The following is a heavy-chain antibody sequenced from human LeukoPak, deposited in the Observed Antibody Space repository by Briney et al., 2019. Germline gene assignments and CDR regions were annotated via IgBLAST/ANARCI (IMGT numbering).Heavy chain of an antibody. CDR1: GFTVSSNY. J-gene: IGHJ4*02. CDR2: IYSGGST. Sequence: GGSLRLSCAASGFTVSSNYMSWVRQAPGKGLEWVSVIYSGGSTYYADSVKGRFTISRDNSKNTLCLQMNSLRAEDTAVYYCARGKDSSGPKIDYWGQGTLVTVSS. V-gene: IGHV3-53*01. CDR3: ARGKDSSGPKIDY. D-gene: IGHD3-22*01.